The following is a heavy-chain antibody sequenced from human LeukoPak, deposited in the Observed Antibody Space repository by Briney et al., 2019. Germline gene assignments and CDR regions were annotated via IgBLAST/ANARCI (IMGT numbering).Heavy chain of an antibody. CDR1: GFTFSAYE. D-gene: IGHD1-14*01. CDR2: IDGSGRTT. J-gene: IGHJ2*01. V-gene: IGHV3-48*03. CDR3: ARGRKDWYVDL. Sequence: GGSLRLSCAASGFTFSAYEMNWVRQAPGKGLECLSYIDGSGRTTYYADSVKGRFTISRDNAKNTLYLQMNSLRAEDTAVHYCARGRKDWYVDLWGRGTLVTVSS.